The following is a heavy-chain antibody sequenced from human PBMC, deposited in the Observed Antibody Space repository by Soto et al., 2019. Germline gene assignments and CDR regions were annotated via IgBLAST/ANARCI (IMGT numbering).Heavy chain of an antibody. V-gene: IGHV3-48*02. CDR1: GFTFSSYS. CDR3: TRESRASIGIVATRIARFPYGMDV. D-gene: IGHD5-12*01. J-gene: IGHJ6*02. Sequence: GGSLRLSCAASGFTFSSYSMNWVRQDPGEGLEWVSYISSSSSTIYYADSVKGRFTISRDNAKNSLYLQMNSLRDGDTALYYWTRESRASIGIVATRIARFPYGMDVWGQATTV. CDR2: ISSSSSTI.